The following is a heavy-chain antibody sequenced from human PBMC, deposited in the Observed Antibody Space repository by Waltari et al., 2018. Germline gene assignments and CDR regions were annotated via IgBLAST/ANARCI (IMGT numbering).Heavy chain of an antibody. D-gene: IGHD6-13*01. Sequence: YDWGGIRQPPGRGVEWIGSIYYSGSTYYNPSLKSRVTISVDTSKDQFSLKLSSVTAADTAMYYCASPSSSWYYFDYWGQGTLVTVSS. J-gene: IGHJ4*02. CDR3: ASPSSSWYYFDY. V-gene: IGHV4-39*01. CDR1: YD. CDR2: IYYSGST.